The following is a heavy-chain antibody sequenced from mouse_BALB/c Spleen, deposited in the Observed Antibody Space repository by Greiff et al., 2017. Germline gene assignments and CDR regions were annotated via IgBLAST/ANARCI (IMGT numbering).Heavy chain of an antibody. J-gene: IGHJ2*01. CDR3: TRGVYYDYDGAFDY. CDR2: IYPGSGST. D-gene: IGHD2-4*01. V-gene: IGHV1S22*01. Sequence: LQQPGSELVRPGASVKLSCKASGYTFTSYWMHWVKQRPGQGLEWIGNIYPGSGSTNYDEKFKSQATLTVDTSSSTAYMQLSSLTSEDSAVYYSTRGVYYDYDGAFDYWGQGTTLTVSA. CDR1: GYTFTSYW.